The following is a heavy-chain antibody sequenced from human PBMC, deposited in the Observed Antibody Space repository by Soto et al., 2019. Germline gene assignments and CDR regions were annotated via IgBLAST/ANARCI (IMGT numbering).Heavy chain of an antibody. CDR3: TRDASRDSSARGWFDP. CDR1: GFTFSSYA. D-gene: IGHD6-13*01. J-gene: IGHJ5*02. CDR2: ISSNSAYI. Sequence: PWGFIWLSCAASGFTFSSYAMSWVRQAPGKGLEWVSTISSNSAYIYYTDPHRGRFTISRDNAKNSLHLQMNSLRAEDTDAYYCTRDASRDSSARGWFDPWGPGTLVTVS. V-gene: IGHV3-21*01.